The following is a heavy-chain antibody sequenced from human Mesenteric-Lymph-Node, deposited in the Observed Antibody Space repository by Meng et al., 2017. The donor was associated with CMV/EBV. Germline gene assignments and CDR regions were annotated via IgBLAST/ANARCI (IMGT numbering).Heavy chain of an antibody. Sequence: GESLKISCAASGFTFSSYAMTWVRQAPGKGLEWVSISYSGGTKTYYADSVKGRSTISRDNSNNTLFLQMNSLRVADTAVYYCAKGGPMTTITTRFDPWGPGTLVTVSS. V-gene: IGHV3-23*03. CDR3: AKGGPMTTITTRFDP. CDR1: GFTFSSYA. CDR2: SYSGGTKT. J-gene: IGHJ5*02. D-gene: IGHD4-11*01.